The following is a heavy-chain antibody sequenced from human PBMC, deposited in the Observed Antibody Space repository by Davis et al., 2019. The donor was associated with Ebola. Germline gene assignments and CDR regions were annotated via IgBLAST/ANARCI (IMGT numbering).Heavy chain of an antibody. CDR2: IRSKANNYAT. V-gene: IGHV3-73*01. Sequence: PGGSLRLSCAASGFTFSGSAVHWVRQASGKGLEWVGRIRSKANNYATAYAVSVTGRFTMSRDDSKNTAFLQMNSLKTEDTAMYYCTRPSATNSEAIDYWGQGILVTVSS. D-gene: IGHD1-1*01. CDR1: GFTFSGSA. CDR3: TRPSATNSEAIDY. J-gene: IGHJ4*02.